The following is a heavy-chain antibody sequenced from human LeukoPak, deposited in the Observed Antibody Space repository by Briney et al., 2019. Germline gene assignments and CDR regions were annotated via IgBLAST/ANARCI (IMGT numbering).Heavy chain of an antibody. CDR3: ARGLDCSGGSCYSSSTYYYYYMDV. D-gene: IGHD2-15*01. CDR1: GYTFTGYY. CDR2: MNPNSGNT. J-gene: IGHJ6*03. V-gene: IGHV1-8*03. Sequence: GASVKVSCKASGYTFTGYYMHWVRQATGQGLEWMGWMNPNSGNTGYAQKFQGRVTITADKSTSTAYMELSSLRSEDTAVYYCARGLDCSGGSCYSSSTYYYYYMDVWGKGATVTVSS.